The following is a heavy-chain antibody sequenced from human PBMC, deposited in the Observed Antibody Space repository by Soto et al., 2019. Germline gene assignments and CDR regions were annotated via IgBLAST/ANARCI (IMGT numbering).Heavy chain of an antibody. D-gene: IGHD4-17*01. V-gene: IGHV3-15*01. CDR3: TTETYGDSYAEYFQH. Sequence: EVQLVESGGGLVKPGGSLRLSCAASGFTFRNAWMSWVRQAPGKGLEWVGRIKSKTDGGTSDYAAPVKARFPISRDDSKITLYLQMNSLKTEDTAVYYCTTETYGDSYAEYFQHWGQGTLVTVSS. J-gene: IGHJ1*01. CDR1: GFTFRNAW. CDR2: IKSKTDGGTS.